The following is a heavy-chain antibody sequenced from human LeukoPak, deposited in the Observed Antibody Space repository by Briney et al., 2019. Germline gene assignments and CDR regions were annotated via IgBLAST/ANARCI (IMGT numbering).Heavy chain of an antibody. CDR3: VREFGY. Sequence: GGSLRLSCVASGFTLSTSWMNWVRQAPGKGPEWVASIKQDASAKYYVDSVKGRFTVSRDNAENSLYLQMHSLRAEDTAMYYCVREFGYWGQGTLVTVSS. V-gene: IGHV3-7*03. CDR1: GFTLSTSW. D-gene: IGHD3-10*01. CDR2: IKQDASAK. J-gene: IGHJ4*02.